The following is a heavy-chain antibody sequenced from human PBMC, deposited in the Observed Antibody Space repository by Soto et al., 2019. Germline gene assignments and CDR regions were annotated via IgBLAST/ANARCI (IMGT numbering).Heavy chain of an antibody. Sequence: GGSLRLSCAASGFTFDDYAMHWVRQAPGKGLEWVSIISWNSGGIGYADSVKGRFTISRDNAKNSLYLQMNSLRAEDTALYYCAKTSGSSEIFDYWGQGTLVTVSS. CDR2: ISWNSGGI. V-gene: IGHV3-9*01. D-gene: IGHD6-19*01. CDR1: GFTFDDYA. J-gene: IGHJ4*02. CDR3: AKTSGSSEIFDY.